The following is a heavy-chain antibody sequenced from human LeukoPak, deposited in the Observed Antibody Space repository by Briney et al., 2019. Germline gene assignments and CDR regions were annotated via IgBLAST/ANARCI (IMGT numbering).Heavy chain of an antibody. CDR3: ARVLRGVSRFSAQDY. V-gene: IGHV3-7*01. CDR1: EFTFSSYW. CDR2: IKDDGREK. Sequence: GGSLRLSCAASEFTFSSYWMSWVRQAPGKGPEWVATIKDDGREKYYVDSAKGRFTISRDNAKNSLYLQMNSLRAEDTGVFYCARVLRGVSRFSAQDYWGQGTLVTVSS. D-gene: IGHD3-10*01. J-gene: IGHJ4*02.